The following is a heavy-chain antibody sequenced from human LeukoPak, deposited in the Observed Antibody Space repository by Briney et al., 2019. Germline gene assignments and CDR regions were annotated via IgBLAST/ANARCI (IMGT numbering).Heavy chain of an antibody. CDR2: INTNTGNP. D-gene: IGHD3-10*01. CDR1: GYTFTSYA. J-gene: IGHJ3*02. Sequence: ASVKVSCKASGYTFTSYAMNWVRQAPGQGLEWMGWINTNTGNPTYAQGFTRRFVFSLDTSVSTAYLQWSSLKASDTAMYYCARTETYYGSGSYFDAFDIWGQGTMVTVSS. CDR3: ARTETYYGSGSYFDAFDI. V-gene: IGHV7-4-1*02.